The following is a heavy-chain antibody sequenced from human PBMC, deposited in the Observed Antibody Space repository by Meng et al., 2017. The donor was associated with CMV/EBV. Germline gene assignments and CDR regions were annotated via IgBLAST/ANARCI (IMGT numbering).Heavy chain of an antibody. CDR1: GGSISSSSYY. V-gene: IGHV4-39*07. CDR3: ARDPISYGDYSSRYFDY. J-gene: IGHJ4*02. CDR2: IYYSGST. D-gene: IGHD4-17*01. Sequence: SETLSLTCTVSGGSISSSSYYWGWIRQPPGKGLEWIGSIYYSGSTYYNPSLKSRVTISVDTSKNQFSLKLSSVTAADTAVYYCARDPISYGDYSSRYFDYWGQGTLVTVSS.